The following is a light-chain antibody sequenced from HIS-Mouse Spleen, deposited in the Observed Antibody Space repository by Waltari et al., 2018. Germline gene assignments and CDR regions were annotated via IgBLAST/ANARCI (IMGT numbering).Light chain of an antibody. CDR1: QSISSW. V-gene: IGKV1-5*03. Sequence: DIQMTQSPSTLSASVGDRVTITCRASQSISSWLAWYQQNPGKAPKLLIYKASSLESGVPSRFSGSGSGTEFTLTISSLQPDDFATYYCQQYNSYSKLTFGGGTKVEIK. CDR2: KAS. J-gene: IGKJ4*01. CDR3: QQYNSYSKLT.